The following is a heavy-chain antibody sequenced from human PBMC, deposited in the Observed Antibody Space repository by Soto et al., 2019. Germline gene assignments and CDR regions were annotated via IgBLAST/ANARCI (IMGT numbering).Heavy chain of an antibody. J-gene: IGHJ6*02. D-gene: IGHD5-12*01. CDR2: ISSSSSYI. V-gene: IGHV3-21*01. CDR3: ARDLRTRDYYYGMDV. Sequence: EMQLVESGGGLVQPGGSLRLSCAASGFLFSSYSMNWVRQAPGKGLEWVSSISSSSSYIYYADSVKGRFTISRDNAKNSLYLQMNSLRAEDTAVYYCARDLRTRDYYYGMDVWGQGTTVTVSS. CDR1: GFLFSSYS.